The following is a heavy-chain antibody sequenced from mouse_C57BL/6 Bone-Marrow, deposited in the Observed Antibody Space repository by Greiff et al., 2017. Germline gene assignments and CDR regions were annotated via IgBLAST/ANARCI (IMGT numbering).Heavy chain of an antibody. D-gene: IGHD2-3*01. CDR2: IYPRDGST. CDR3: ARGGMVTTSRSYFDY. J-gene: IGHJ2*01. CDR1: GYTFTDHT. Sequence: QVQLQQSDAELVKPGASVKISCKVSGYTFTDHTIHWMKQRPEQGLEWIGYIYPRDGSTKYNEKFKGKATLTADKSSSTAYMQLHSLTSEDSAVYFCARGGMVTTSRSYFDYWGQGTTLTVSS. V-gene: IGHV1-78*01.